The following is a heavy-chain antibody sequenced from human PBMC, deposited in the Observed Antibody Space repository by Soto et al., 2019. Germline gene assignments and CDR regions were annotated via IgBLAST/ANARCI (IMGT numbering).Heavy chain of an antibody. Sequence: GGSLRLSCAASGFTVSSEYMSWVRQAPGKGLEWLSVMYIAGTTFYADSVKGRFTISRDNSKNTLYLQMNNLRVEDTAIYYCVRDQSLVTTTWGQGTLVTVS. CDR3: VRDQSLVTTT. V-gene: IGHV3-66*01. J-gene: IGHJ4*02. D-gene: IGHD1-1*01. CDR1: GFTVSSEY. CDR2: MYIAGTT.